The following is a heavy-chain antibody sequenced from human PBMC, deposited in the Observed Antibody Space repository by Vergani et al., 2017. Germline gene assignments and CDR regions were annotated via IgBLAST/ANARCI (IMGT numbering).Heavy chain of an antibody. CDR1: GFTFSSYW. J-gene: IGHJ6*03. CDR2: IKQDGSEK. CDR3: ARGTRPHYYYYYMDV. Sequence: EVQLVESGGGLVQPGGSLRLSCAASGFTFSSYWMSWVRQAPGKGLEWVANIKQDGSEKYYVDSVKGRFTISRDNAKNSLYLQMNSLRAEDTAVYYCARGTRPHYYYYYMDVWGKGTTVTVSS. D-gene: IGHD6-6*01. V-gene: IGHV3-7*04.